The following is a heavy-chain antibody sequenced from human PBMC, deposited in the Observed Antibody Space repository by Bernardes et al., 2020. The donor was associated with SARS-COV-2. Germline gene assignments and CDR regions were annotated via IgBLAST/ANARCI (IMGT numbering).Heavy chain of an antibody. CDR3: TAGIRTYFDFWSGDNYNYGMDV. J-gene: IGHJ6*02. Sequence: GGSLRLSCAASGFTVHNAWMSWVRQAPGKGLEWVSRMKSKGDGGTTAYGAPVKGRFILSRDESNNRLYLEMYDLKTEDTAMYYCTAGIRTYFDFWSGDNYNYGMDVWGQGTAVTVSS. CDR1: GFTVHNAW. D-gene: IGHD3-3*01. CDR2: MKSKGDGGTT. V-gene: IGHV3-15*01.